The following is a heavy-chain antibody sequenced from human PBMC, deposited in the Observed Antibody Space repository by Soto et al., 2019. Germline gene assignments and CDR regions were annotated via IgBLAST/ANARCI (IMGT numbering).Heavy chain of an antibody. CDR2: INHSGTS. V-gene: IGHV4-34*02. J-gene: IGHJ3*02. CDR1: SGSFRGYY. Sequence: QVQLQQSGAGLLRPSETLSLNCTVSSGSFRGYYWGWVRQPPGKGLEWIGEINHSGTSSYHPSLKSRVTISVATSKNQFSLTLSSVTAADTAVYYCARGGSSDWQVALDIWGQGTMVPVSS. D-gene: IGHD6-19*01. CDR3: ARGGSSDWQVALDI.